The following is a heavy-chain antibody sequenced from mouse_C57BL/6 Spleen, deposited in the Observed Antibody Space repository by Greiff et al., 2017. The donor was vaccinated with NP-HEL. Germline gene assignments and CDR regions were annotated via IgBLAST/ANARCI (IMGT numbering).Heavy chain of an antibody. CDR3: ARSCFLYYFDY. V-gene: IGHV3-8*01. CDR1: GYSITSDY. Sequence: EVQLVESGPGLAKPSQTLSLSCSVTGYSITSDYWNWIRKFPGNKLEYMGYIRYSGSTYYNPYLKSRISIARDTSKNQYYLQLNSVTTEDTATYYCARSCFLYYFDYWGQGTTLTVSS. CDR2: IRYSGST. J-gene: IGHJ2*01.